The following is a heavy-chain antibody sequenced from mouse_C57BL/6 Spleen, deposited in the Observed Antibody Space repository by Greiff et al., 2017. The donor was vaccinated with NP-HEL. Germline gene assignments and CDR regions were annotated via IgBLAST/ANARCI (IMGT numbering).Heavy chain of an antibody. CDR2: IYPGDGDT. CDR3: ASGPICYDYDGVAY. Sequence: VQLQQSGAELVKPGASVKISCKASGYAFSSYWMNWVKQRPGKGLEWIGQIYPGDGDTNYNGKFKGKATLTADKSSSTAYMQLSSLTSEDSAVYFCASGPICYDYDGVAYWGQGTLVTVSA. D-gene: IGHD2-4*01. V-gene: IGHV1-80*01. CDR1: GYAFSSYW. J-gene: IGHJ3*01.